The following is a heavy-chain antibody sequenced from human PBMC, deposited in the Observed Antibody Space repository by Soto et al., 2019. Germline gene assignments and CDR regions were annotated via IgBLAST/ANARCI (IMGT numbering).Heavy chain of an antibody. D-gene: IGHD6-13*01. CDR2: ISSSSSYI. CDR1: GFTFSSYS. CDR3: ARHQGPAAGNYGMDV. Sequence: EVQLVESGGGLVKPGGSLRLSCAASGFTFSSYSMNLVRQAPGKGLEWVASISSSSSYIYYADSVKGRFTISRDKAKNSLFLQMSSLRAEDTALYYCARHQGPAAGNYGMDVWGRGTTVTVSS. V-gene: IGHV3-21*02. J-gene: IGHJ6*02.